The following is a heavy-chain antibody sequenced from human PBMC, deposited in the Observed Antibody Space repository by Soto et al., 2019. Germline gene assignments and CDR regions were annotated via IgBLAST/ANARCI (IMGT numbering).Heavy chain of an antibody. D-gene: IGHD3-3*01. CDR1: GYTFTSYD. CDR2: MNPNSGNT. Sequence: QVQLVQSGAEVKKPGASVKVSCKASGYTFTSYDINWVRQATGQGLEWMGWMNPNSGNTGYAQKFQGRVTMTRNTSISTAYMELSSLRSEDTAVYYCARVAYYDFWRGYASYYYYYGMDVWGQGTTVTVSS. J-gene: IGHJ6*02. V-gene: IGHV1-8*01. CDR3: ARVAYYDFWRGYASYYYYYGMDV.